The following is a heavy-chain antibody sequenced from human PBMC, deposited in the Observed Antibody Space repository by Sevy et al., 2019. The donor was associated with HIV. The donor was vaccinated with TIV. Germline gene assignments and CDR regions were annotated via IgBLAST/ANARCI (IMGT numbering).Heavy chain of an antibody. CDR2: IYWNSGSI. J-gene: IGHJ3*02. V-gene: IGHV3-9*01. CDR3: AKDTSPTAYSDAFDI. Sequence: GGSLRLSCAASGFTFDDYAMHWVRQAPGKGLEWVAGIYWNSGSIGYADTVKGRFTISRDNAKNCLYLRMNSLRAEDTAFYYCAKDTSPTAYSDAFDIWGQGTMVTVSS. D-gene: IGHD2-21*01. CDR1: GFTFDDYA.